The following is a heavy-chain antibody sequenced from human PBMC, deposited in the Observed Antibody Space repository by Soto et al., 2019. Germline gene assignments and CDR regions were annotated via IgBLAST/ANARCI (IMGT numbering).Heavy chain of an antibody. J-gene: IGHJ4*02. V-gene: IGHV3-30-3*01. Sequence: QVQLVESGGGVVQPGRSLRLSCAASGFTFSNYAMHWVRQAPGKGLEWVAVISHDGSNKYYADSVKGRFTISRDNSKNTLFLPMNRLRPEDTAVYFCARDHSTRKSYNGIFDYWGQGGLVTVSS. CDR3: ARDHSTRKSYNGIFDY. D-gene: IGHD1-20*01. CDR1: GFTFSNYA. CDR2: ISHDGSNK.